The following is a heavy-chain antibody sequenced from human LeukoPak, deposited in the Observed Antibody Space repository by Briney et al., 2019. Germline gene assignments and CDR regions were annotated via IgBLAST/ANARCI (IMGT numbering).Heavy chain of an antibody. V-gene: IGHV1-46*01. D-gene: IGHD4-17*01. Sequence: ASVKVSCKASGYTFTSYYMHSVRQAPGQGLDWMGIINPSGGSTSYAQKFQGRVTMTRDMSTSTVYMELSSLRSEDTAVYYCARELRRDMDVWGKGTTVTVSS. CDR3: ARELRRDMDV. CDR2: INPSGGST. CDR1: GYTFTSYY. J-gene: IGHJ6*03.